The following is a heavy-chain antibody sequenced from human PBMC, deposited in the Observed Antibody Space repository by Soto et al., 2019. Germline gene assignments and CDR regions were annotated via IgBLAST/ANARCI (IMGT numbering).Heavy chain of an antibody. D-gene: IGHD6-13*01. Sequence: PGESLKISCKGSGYSFTSYWIGWVRQMPGKGLEWMGIIYPGDSDTRYSPSLQGQVTISADKSISTAYLQWSSLKASDTAMYYCARKGIAAAGTLTYYGMDVWGQGTTVTVSS. J-gene: IGHJ6*02. V-gene: IGHV5-51*01. CDR3: ARKGIAAAGTLTYYGMDV. CDR1: GYSFTSYW. CDR2: IYPGDSDT.